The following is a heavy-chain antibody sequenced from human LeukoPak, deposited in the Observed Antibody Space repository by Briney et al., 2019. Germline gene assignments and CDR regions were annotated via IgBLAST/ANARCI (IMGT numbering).Heavy chain of an antibody. V-gene: IGHV3-7*01. D-gene: IGHD2/OR15-2a*01. CDR3: TRERTTIVSGTTIGAY. CDR2: IKQDGSEK. Sequence: GGSLRLSCAASGFTFFSYWMRWVRQAPGKGLEWVANIKQDGSEKYYVDSVKGRFTISRDNAKNSLYLQMNSLTADDTAVYYCTRERTTIVSGTTIGAYWGPGTLVTVSS. J-gene: IGHJ4*02. CDR1: GFTFFSYW.